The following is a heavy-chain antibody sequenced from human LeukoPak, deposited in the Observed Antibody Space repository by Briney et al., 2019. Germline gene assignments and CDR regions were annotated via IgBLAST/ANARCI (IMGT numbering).Heavy chain of an antibody. V-gene: IGHV3-7*01. J-gene: IGHJ4*02. Sequence: PGGSLRLSCAASGFTFSSYWMTWVRQAPGKGLEWVANIRQDGNEQYYMDSVKGRFAISRDNAKNSLFLQMNSLRAEDTAVYYCARAPYNGGWYLMYWGQGTLVTVSS. CDR3: ARAPYNGGWYLMY. CDR2: IRQDGNEQ. D-gene: IGHD6-19*01. CDR1: GFTFSSYW.